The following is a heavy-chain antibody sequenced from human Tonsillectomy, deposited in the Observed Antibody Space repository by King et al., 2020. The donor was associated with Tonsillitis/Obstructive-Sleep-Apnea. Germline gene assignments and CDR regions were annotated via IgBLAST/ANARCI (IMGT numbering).Heavy chain of an antibody. V-gene: IGHV4-4*02. J-gene: IGHJ6*03. D-gene: IGHD4-17*01. CDR1: GGSISSSNW. CDR2: IYHTGST. Sequence: QLQESGPGLVKPSGTLSLTCAVSGGSISSSNWWSWVRQPPGKGLEWLGEIYHTGSTNHNPSLKSRVAISVDESKNQFSLKLSSVTAADTAVYYCARCGLTVTRYYHYLYMDVWGKGTTVTVSS. CDR3: ARCGLTVTRYYHYLYMDV.